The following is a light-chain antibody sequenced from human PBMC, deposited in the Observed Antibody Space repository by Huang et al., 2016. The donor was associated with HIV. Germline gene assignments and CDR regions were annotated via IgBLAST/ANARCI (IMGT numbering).Light chain of an antibody. V-gene: IGKV3-11*01. Sequence: EIVLTQSPATLSLSPGERATLSCRASQSVRSSLAWYQQKPGQAPRLLIYDASNRATGIPARFRGSGSGTDFTLTISNLQSEDFAVYYCQQRSAWPLTFGGGTKVEI. CDR3: QQRSAWPLT. CDR2: DAS. J-gene: IGKJ4*01. CDR1: QSVRSS.